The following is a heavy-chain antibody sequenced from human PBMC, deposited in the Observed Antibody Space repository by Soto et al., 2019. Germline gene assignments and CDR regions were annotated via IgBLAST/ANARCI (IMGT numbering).Heavy chain of an antibody. Sequence: PGWSLRLSCAASGFTFSSYAMHWVRQAPGKGLEWVAVISYDGSNKYYADSVKGRFTINPDTSKNQFSLQLNSVTPEDTAVYYCARDTPALTHAFDIWGQGTMVTVSS. CDR2: ISYDGSNK. J-gene: IGHJ3*02. D-gene: IGHD7-27*01. CDR3: ARDTPALTHAFDI. V-gene: IGHV3-30-3*01. CDR1: GFTFSSYA.